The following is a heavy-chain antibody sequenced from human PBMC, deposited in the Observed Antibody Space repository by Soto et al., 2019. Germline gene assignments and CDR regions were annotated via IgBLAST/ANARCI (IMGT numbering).Heavy chain of an antibody. CDR3: AIPLFYGDYVSYFDY. CDR2: ISYDGSNK. V-gene: IGHV3-30-3*01. CDR1: GFTFSSYA. J-gene: IGHJ4*02. D-gene: IGHD4-17*01. Sequence: QVQLVESGGGVVQPGRSLRLSCAASGFTFSSYAMHWVRQAPGKGLEWVAVISYDGSNKYYADSVKGRFTISRDNSKNTLYLQMNSLRSEDTAVYYGAIPLFYGDYVSYFDYWGQGTLVTVS.